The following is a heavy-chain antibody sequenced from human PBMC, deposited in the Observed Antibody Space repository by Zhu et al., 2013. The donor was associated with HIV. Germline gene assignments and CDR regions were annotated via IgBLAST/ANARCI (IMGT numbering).Heavy chain of an antibody. J-gene: IGHJ5*02. V-gene: IGHV1-46*01. D-gene: IGHD3-16*01. CDR2: VNPRAGSR. CDR1: GYTFSSYY. Sequence: QVQLVQSGAEVRKPGASVKVSCKAAGYTFSSYYIHWVRQAPGQGLEWMGVVNPRAGSRKYALKLEGRVTMTTDRSTNMVYMELRSLKFDDTAVYFCTRGGLVKWGRDNWFDPWGQGNTGHRLF. CDR3: TRGGLVKWGRDNWFDP.